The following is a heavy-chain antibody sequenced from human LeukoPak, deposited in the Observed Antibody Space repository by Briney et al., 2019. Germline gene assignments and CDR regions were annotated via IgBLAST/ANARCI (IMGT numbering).Heavy chain of an antibody. V-gene: IGHV1-46*01. Sequence: GASVKVSCKASGYTFTSYYMHWVRQAPGQGLEWMGIINPSGGSTSYAQKFQGRVTMTRDTSTSTVYMELSSLRSEDTAVYYCASARMNVDYADYWGQGTLVTVSS. CDR2: INPSGGST. CDR1: GYTFTSYY. CDR3: ASARMNVDYADY. J-gene: IGHJ4*02. D-gene: IGHD1-1*01.